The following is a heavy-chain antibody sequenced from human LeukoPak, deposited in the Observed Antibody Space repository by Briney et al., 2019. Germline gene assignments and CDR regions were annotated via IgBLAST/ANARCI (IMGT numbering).Heavy chain of an antibody. J-gene: IGHJ4*02. D-gene: IGHD3-10*01. CDR1: GFTFSSHA. CDR2: TSGDGGTT. CDR3: AKCAWFGDAPGGDY. V-gene: IGHV3-23*01. Sequence: GGSLRLSCAASGFTFSSHAMSWVRQAPGKGLEGVSATSGDGGTTYYAASVKGRFTITRDHSKTTLYLQMTRLRAEDTALYYCAKCAWFGDAPGGDYWGQGPLVTVSS.